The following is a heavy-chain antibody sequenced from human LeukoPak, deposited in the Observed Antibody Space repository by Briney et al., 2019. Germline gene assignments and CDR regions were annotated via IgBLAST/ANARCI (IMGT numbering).Heavy chain of an antibody. Sequence: GGSLRLSCAASGFSFRDYAMTWVRQAPGKGLEWVSTVSGGAEATYYADSVKGRFAISRDNSKNTLYLQMNSLRAEDTAVYYCAKDRGVGATLREVPFDYWGQGTLVTVSS. CDR1: GFSFRDYA. D-gene: IGHD1-26*01. V-gene: IGHV3-23*01. CDR3: AKDRGVGATLREVPFDY. CDR2: VSGGAEAT. J-gene: IGHJ4*02.